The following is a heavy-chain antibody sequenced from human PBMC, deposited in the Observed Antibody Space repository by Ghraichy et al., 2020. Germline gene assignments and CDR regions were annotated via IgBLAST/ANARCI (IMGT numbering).Heavy chain of an antibody. V-gene: IGHV4-4*09. CDR2: IYTSGST. D-gene: IGHD3-22*01. J-gene: IGHJ1*01. CDR1: GGSISSYY. CDR3: AGIYYYDSSGYLQH. Sequence: SETLSLTCTVSGGSISSYYWSWIRQPPGKGLEWIGYIYTSGSTNYNPSLKSRVTISVDTSKNQFSLKLSSVTAADTAVYYCAGIYYYDSSGYLQHWGQGTLVTVSS.